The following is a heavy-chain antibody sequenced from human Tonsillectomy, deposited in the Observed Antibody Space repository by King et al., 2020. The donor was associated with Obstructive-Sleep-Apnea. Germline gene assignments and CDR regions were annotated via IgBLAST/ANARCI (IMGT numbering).Heavy chain of an antibody. V-gene: IGHV4-39*07. J-gene: IGHJ6*02. CDR1: GGSISSSSYY. CDR2: MYYSRST. CDR3: ARDGGYGMDV. D-gene: IGHD3-3*01. Sequence: LQLQESGPGLVKPSETLFLTCTVSGGSISSSSYYWGWIRQPPGKGLEWIGSMYYSRSTYYNSSLKSRVTISVDTSKNQFSLKLSSLTAADTAVYYCARDGGYGMDVWGQGTTVTVSS.